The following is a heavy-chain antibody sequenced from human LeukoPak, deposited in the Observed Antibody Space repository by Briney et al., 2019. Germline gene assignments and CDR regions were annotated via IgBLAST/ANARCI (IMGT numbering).Heavy chain of an antibody. CDR1: GYTFTSYD. V-gene: IGHV1-8*03. CDR2: MDPNSGNT. J-gene: IGHJ5*02. CDR3: ARDSRYGAFDP. Sequence: ASVKVSCKASGYTFTSYDINWVRQATGQGLEWMGWMDPNSGNTGYAQKFQGRVTITRNTSISTAYMELSSLRSEDTAVYCCARDSRYGAFDPWGQGTLVTVSS. D-gene: IGHD3-10*01.